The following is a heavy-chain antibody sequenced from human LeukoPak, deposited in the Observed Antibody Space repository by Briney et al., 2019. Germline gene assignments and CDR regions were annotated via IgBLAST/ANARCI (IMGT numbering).Heavy chain of an antibody. D-gene: IGHD2-15*01. J-gene: IGHJ4*02. CDR1: GYSFTSYW. V-gene: IGHV5-51*01. CDR2: IYPGDSDP. CDR3: ARLSVAAAAPYFDY. Sequence: GESLQISCKASGYSFTSYWIGWVRQMPGKGLEWMGFIYPGDSDPGYSPSFQGQVTISADKSISTAYLQWSSLKASDTAMYYCARLSVAAAAPYFDYWGQGTLVTVSS.